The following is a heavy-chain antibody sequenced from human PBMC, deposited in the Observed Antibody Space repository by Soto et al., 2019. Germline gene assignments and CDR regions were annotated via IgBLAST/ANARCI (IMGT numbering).Heavy chain of an antibody. D-gene: IGHD3-10*01. Sequence: EVQLVEAGGGLVQPGGSLTLSCAASGFTVSSNDMSWVRQAPGKGLEWVSVIHSSGSTFYADSVKGRFTVSRDTSSNTVHLQMTSLGADDTGVYHCVRDPPYGAFWGQGTQVIVSS. CDR3: VRDPPYGAF. J-gene: IGHJ1*01. CDR2: IHSSGST. V-gene: IGHV3-66*01. CDR1: GFTVSSND.